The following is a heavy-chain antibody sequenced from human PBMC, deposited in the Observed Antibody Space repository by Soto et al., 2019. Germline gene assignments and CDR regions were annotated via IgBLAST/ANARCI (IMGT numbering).Heavy chain of an antibody. CDR2: TYYRSKWYN. Sequence: SQTHSLTCAISGDRVSSNSAAWNWIRQPPSRGLEWLGRTYYRSKWYNDYAVPVKSRITISPDTSKNHFSLHLNSVTPEDTAVYYCARDPGSGSYPAWMRFDIWGQGTMVTVSS. J-gene: IGHJ3*02. V-gene: IGHV6-1*01. D-gene: IGHD3-10*01. CDR1: GDRVSSNSAA. CDR3: ARDPGSGSYPAWMRFDI.